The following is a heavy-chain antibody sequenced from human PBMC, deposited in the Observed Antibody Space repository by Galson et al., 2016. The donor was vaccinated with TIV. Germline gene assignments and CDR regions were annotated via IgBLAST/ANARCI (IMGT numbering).Heavy chain of an antibody. J-gene: IGHJ6*02. V-gene: IGHV3-66*02. CDR2: ISDAGNT. CDR1: GLAVGSNY. Sequence: SLRLSCASSGLAVGSNYMTWVRQAPGKGLEWVSLISDAGNTYYSESVRGRFTISRDNSRNTLYLQMRGLRAEDTAVYYCARDRVIDAYYYYYYYGLDGWGQGTTVTVSS. CDR3: ARDRVIDAYYYYYYYGLDG. D-gene: IGHD2-21*01.